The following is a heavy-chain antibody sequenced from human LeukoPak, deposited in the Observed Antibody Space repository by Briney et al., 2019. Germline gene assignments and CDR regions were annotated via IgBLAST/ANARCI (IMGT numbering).Heavy chain of an antibody. V-gene: IGHV1-2*02. CDR2: INPNSGDT. D-gene: IGHD3-9*01. CDR3: ARDSYDILTGFQ. CDR1: GYTFTGYY. J-gene: IGHJ4*02. Sequence: ASVKVSCKASGYTFTGYYMHWVRQAPGQGLEWMGWINPNSGDTKYAEKFQGRVTMTRDTSISTAYMELSRLRSDDTAVFYCARDSYDILTGFQWGQGTQVTVSS.